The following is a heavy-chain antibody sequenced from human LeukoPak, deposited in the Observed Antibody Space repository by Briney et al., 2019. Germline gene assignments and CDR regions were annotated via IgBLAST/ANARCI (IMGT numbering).Heavy chain of an antibody. CDR3: ASSASVVRGVMCRTLSYYYYMDV. CDR2: IIPIFGTA. Sequence: ASVKVSCKASGGTFSSYAISWVRQAPGQGLEWMGGIIPIFGTANYAQKFQGRVTITTDESTSTAYMELSSLRSEDTAVYYCASSASVVRGVMCRTLSYYYYMDVWGKGTTVTVSS. V-gene: IGHV1-69*05. D-gene: IGHD3-10*01. J-gene: IGHJ6*03. CDR1: GGTFSSYA.